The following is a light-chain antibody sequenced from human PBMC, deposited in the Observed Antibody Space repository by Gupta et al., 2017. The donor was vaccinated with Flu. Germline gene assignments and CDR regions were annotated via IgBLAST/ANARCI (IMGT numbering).Light chain of an antibody. J-gene: IGKJ1*01. Sequence: DIQLTQVPSFLSASIGDRVTITCRASQGISSHLAWYQQKPGKAPKLLIYAAWTLQNGVPSRFSGSGSRTDFTLTISSLQPDDFATYYCQQLSSSPRTFGQGTKVEIK. CDR2: AAW. V-gene: IGKV1-9*01. CDR3: QQLSSSPRT. CDR1: QGISSH.